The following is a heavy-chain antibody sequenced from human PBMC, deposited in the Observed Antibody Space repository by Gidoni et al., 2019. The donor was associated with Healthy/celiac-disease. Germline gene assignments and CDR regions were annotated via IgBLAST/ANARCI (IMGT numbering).Heavy chain of an antibody. D-gene: IGHD3-16*02. CDR3: ARGPQYYDYVWGSYRWADWFDP. Sequence: QVQLQQWGAGLLKPSETLSLTCAVYVGSFSGYYWSWIRQPPGKGLEWIGEINHSGSTNYNPSLKSRVTISVDTSKNQFSLKLSSVTAADTAVYYCARGPQYYDYVWGSYRWADWFDPWGQGTLVTVSS. CDR1: VGSFSGYY. J-gene: IGHJ5*02. CDR2: INHSGST. V-gene: IGHV4-34*01.